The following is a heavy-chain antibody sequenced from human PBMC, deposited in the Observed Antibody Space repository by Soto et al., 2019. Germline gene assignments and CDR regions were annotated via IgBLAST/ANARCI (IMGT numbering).Heavy chain of an antibody. V-gene: IGHV3-23*01. CDR1: GFTFTNYA. Sequence: EVQLLESGGGVVQPGGSLRLSCAASGFTFTNYAMSWVRQAPGKGLEWDSAISGSGSSTSYADSVKGRFTISRDNSEXXXXXXXXXXXXXXXXXXXXXXXXXXXXXXXXXXGGLGTTVT. CDR2: ISGSGSST. CDR3: XXXXXXXXXXXXXX. J-gene: IGHJ6*02.